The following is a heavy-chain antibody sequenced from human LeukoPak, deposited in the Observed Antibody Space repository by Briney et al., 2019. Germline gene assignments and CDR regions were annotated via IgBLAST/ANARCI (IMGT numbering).Heavy chain of an antibody. J-gene: IGHJ3*02. CDR3: ARGVVVTAAEVAFDI. CDR1: GGTFGRHG. V-gene: IGHV1-69*13. Sequence: SVKVSCKSSGGTFGRHGISWVRQAPGQGLEWMGGIIPIFGITNYAQKFQDRVTITADESRTTAYMDTSSLEYDDTAIYYCARGVVVTAAEVAFDIWGQGTMLTVSS. CDR2: IIPIFGIT. D-gene: IGHD2-21*02.